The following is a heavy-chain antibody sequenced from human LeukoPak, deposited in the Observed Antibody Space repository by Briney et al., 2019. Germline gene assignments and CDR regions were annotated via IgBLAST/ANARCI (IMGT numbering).Heavy chain of an antibody. CDR2: FDPEDGET. D-gene: IGHD3-22*01. CDR1: GYTLTGLS. V-gene: IGHV1-24*01. J-gene: IGHJ4*02. Sequence: GASVKVSCKVSGYTLTGLSMNWVRQAPGKGLEWTGGFDPEDGETIHAQKFQGRVTMTEDTSTDTAYMELSSVRSEDTAVCYCATSYYYDSSDYYRIDYWGQGTLVTVSS. CDR3: ATSYYYDSSDYYRIDY.